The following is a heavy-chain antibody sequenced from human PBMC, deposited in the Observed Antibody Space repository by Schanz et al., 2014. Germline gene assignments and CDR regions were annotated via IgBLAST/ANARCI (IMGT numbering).Heavy chain of an antibody. V-gene: IGHV4-34*01. CDR2: IHHSGST. J-gene: IGHJ4*01. CDR1: GGSFSGYY. CDR3: ARGEWSTSQFDY. D-gene: IGHD2-2*01. Sequence: QVQLQQWGAGLLKPSETLSLTCAVYGGSFSGYYWTWIRQPPGKGLEWIGEIHHSGSTNYNPSLKRRFPISMDPSKNQFPLRLSSVPAADTAVYYCARGEWSTSQFDYWGHGTLVTVSS.